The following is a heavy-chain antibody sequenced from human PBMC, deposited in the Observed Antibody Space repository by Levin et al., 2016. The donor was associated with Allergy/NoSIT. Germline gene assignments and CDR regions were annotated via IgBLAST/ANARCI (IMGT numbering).Heavy chain of an antibody. D-gene: IGHD5-18*01. J-gene: IGHJ6*03. Sequence: WIRQPPGKGLEWVSAISGSGGSTYYADSVKGRFTISRDNSKNTLYLQMNSLRAEDTAVYYCAKDLFGDTAMVYYYYYMDVWGKGTTVTVSS. CDR3: AKDLFGDTAMVYYYYYMDV. CDR2: ISGSGGST. V-gene: IGHV3-23*01.